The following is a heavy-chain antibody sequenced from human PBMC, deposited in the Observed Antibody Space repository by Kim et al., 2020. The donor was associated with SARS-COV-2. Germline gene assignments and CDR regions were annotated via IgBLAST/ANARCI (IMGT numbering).Heavy chain of an antibody. D-gene: IGHD6-19*01. CDR1: GFTFSSYW. Sequence: GGSLRLSCAASGFTFSSYWMHWVRQAPGKGLVWVSRINSDGSSTSYADSVKGRFTISRDNAKNTPYLQMNSLRAEDTAVYYCARDTKWLAFDYWGQGTLVTVSS. CDR3: ARDTKWLAFDY. J-gene: IGHJ4*02. CDR2: INSDGSST. V-gene: IGHV3-74*01.